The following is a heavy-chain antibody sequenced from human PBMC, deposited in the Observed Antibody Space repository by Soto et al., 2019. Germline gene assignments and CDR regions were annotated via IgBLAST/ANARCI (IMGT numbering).Heavy chain of an antibody. V-gene: IGHV1-46*03. CDR2: INPSDGST. Sequence: QVQLVQSGAEVKKPGASVKVACKASGYSFTSYYVHWVRQAPGQGLEWVGFINPSDGSTSYAQNFQGRVTMTRDTSTSTVYMELSSLRSEHTAVYYCARDHDILTSGWFDPWGQGTLVTVSS. J-gene: IGHJ5*02. CDR3: ARDHDILTSGWFDP. CDR1: GYSFTSYY. D-gene: IGHD3-9*01.